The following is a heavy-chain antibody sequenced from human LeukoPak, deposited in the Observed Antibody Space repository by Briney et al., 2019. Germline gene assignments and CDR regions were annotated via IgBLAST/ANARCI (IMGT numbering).Heavy chain of an antibody. D-gene: IGHD6-13*01. CDR2: INHSGST. CDR3: ASRRSSRRTFDI. Sequence: SETLSLTCAVYGGSFSGYYWSWIRQPPGKGLEGIGEINHSGSTNYNPSLERRVTISVGKAKKQFFLKLSSVTAADTAVYYCASRRSSRRTFDIWGQGTMVTVSS. CDR1: GGSFSGYY. J-gene: IGHJ3*02. V-gene: IGHV4-34*01.